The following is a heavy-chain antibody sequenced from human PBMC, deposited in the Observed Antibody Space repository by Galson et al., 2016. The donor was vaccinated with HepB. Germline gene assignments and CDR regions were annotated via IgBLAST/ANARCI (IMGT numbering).Heavy chain of an antibody. J-gene: IGHJ5*02. CDR2: ISGSGGST. CDR1: GFTFSSYA. V-gene: IGHV3-23*01. CDR3: AKEEGGWYGDWFDP. Sequence: SLRLSCAASGFTFSSYAMSWVRQAPGKGLEWVSAISGSGGSTYYADSVKGRFTISRDNSKNTLYLQMNSLGAEDTAVYDCAKEEGGWYGDWFDPWGQGTRVTVSA. D-gene: IGHD6-19*01.